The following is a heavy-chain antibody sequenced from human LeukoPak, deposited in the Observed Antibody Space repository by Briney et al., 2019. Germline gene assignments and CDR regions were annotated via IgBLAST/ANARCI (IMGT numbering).Heavy chain of an antibody. CDR1: GYTFTSYG. CDR3: ARDLSNWNDYPPDGNDY. J-gene: IGHJ4*02. V-gene: IGHV1-18*01. D-gene: IGHD1-20*01. CDR2: ISAYNGNT. Sequence: ASVKVSCKASGYTFTSYGISWVRQAPGQGLEWMGWISAYNGNTNYAQKLQGRVTMTTDTSMSTAYMELRSLRSDDTAVYYCARDLSNWNDYPPDGNDYWGQGTLVTVSS.